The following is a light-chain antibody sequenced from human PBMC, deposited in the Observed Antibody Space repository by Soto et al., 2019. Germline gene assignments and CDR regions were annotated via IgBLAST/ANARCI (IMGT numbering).Light chain of an antibody. Sequence: QSVLTQSPSASASLGASVKLTCTLSSGHSNYAIAWHQQQPEKGPRYLMNVNSDGSHSNGDGIPDRFSRSSSGAARYLTISSLQSEDEADYYWKTWGTCIPAVFGGGTKLTVL. CDR2: VNSDGSH. CDR3: KTWGTCIPAV. J-gene: IGLJ2*01. V-gene: IGLV4-69*01. CDR1: SGHSNYA.